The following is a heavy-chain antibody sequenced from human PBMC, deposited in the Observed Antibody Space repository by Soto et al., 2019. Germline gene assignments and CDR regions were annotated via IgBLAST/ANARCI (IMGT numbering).Heavy chain of an antibody. CDR2: MNPNSGNT. Sequence: QVQLVQSGTEVKKPGASVKVSCKASGYTFTSYDINWVRQATGQGLEWMGWMNPNSGNTGYAQKFQGRVTMTRNTYITTANMELSSLRSEDTAVYYCARALSTGYCSTTSCSWADYWGQGTLVTVSS. V-gene: IGHV1-8*01. CDR1: GYTFTSYD. CDR3: ARALSTGYCSTTSCSWADY. D-gene: IGHD2-2*01. J-gene: IGHJ4*02.